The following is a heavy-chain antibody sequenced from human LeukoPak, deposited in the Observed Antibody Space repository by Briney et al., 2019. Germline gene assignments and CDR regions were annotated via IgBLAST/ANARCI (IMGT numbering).Heavy chain of an antibody. CDR2: IRYDGSNK. Sequence: PGGSLSLSCAASGFTFGSYGMHWVRQAPGKGLEWVAFIRYDGSNKYYADSVEGRFTISRDDSKNTLYLQMNSLRAEDTAVYYCARSFTVVTHYFDYWGQGTLVTVSS. J-gene: IGHJ4*02. CDR3: ARSFTVVTHYFDY. V-gene: IGHV3-30*02. CDR1: GFTFGSYG. D-gene: IGHD4-23*01.